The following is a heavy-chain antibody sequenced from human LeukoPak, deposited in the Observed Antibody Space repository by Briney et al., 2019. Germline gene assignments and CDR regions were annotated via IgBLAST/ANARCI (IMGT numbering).Heavy chain of an antibody. CDR3: ARDRGYSYGDIDY. Sequence: GGSLRLSCAASGFTFSSYSMNWVRQAPGKGLEWVSYISSSSSTIYYADSVKGRFTISRDNAKNSLYLQMNSLRAEDTAVYYCARDRGYSYGDIDYWGQGTLVTVSS. CDR2: ISSSSSTI. CDR1: GFTFSSYS. J-gene: IGHJ4*02. V-gene: IGHV3-48*04. D-gene: IGHD5-18*01.